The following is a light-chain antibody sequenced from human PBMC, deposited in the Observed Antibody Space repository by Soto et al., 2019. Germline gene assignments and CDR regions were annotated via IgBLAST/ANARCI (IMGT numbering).Light chain of an antibody. CDR3: GTWDSSLSAVV. CDR2: DNN. J-gene: IGLJ2*01. Sequence: QSVLTQPPSVSAAPGQKVNISCSGSSSNIGNNYVSWYQQLPGTAPKLLIYDNNKRPSGIPDRFSGSKSGTSATLGITGLQTGDDADYYCGTWDSSLSAVVFGGGTKLTVL. V-gene: IGLV1-51*01. CDR1: SSNIGNNY.